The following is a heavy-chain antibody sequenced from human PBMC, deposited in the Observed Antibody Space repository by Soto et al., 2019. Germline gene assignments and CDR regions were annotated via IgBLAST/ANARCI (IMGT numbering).Heavy chain of an antibody. D-gene: IGHD2-2*01. V-gene: IGHV3-23*01. CDR2: ISGSGGST. CDR1: GFPFISYL. CDR3: AKHQLGYYYYYYGMDV. Sequence: GGSQRLSCSGSGFPFISYLIHWVRQTTGKGLEWVSAISGSGGSTYYADSVKGRFTISRDNSKNTLYLQMNSLRAEDTAVYYCAKHQLGYYYYYYGMDVWGQGTTVTGSS. J-gene: IGHJ6*02.